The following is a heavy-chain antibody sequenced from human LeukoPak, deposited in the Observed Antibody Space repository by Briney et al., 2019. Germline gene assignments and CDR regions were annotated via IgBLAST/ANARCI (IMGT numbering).Heavy chain of an antibody. CDR3: AKDAGYSYGWTDY. CDR1: GFTFSSYA. D-gene: IGHD5-18*01. J-gene: IGHJ4*02. V-gene: IGHV3-23*01. CDR2: ISGSISGSDDST. Sequence: GGSLRLSCAASGFTFSSYAMTWVRQAPGKGLEWVSAISGSISGSDDSTYYADSVKGRFTISRDNSKNTLYLQMNSLRVEDTAVYYCAKDAGYSYGWTDYWGQGTLVTVSS.